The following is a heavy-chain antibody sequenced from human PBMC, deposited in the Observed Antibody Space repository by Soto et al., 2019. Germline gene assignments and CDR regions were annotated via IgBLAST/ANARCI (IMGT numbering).Heavy chain of an antibody. CDR2: INHSGST. CDR1: GGSFSGYY. V-gene: IGHV4-34*01. J-gene: IGHJ4*02. CDR3: ARGGGYYDSSGYYYWVYYFDY. D-gene: IGHD3-22*01. Sequence: QVQLQQWGAGLLKPSETLSLTCAVYGGSFSGYYWSWIRQPPGKGLEWIGEINHSGSTNYNPSLKSRVNISVDTSKNQFSLKLSSVTAADTAVYYCARGGGYYDSSGYYYWVYYFDYWGQGTLVTVSS.